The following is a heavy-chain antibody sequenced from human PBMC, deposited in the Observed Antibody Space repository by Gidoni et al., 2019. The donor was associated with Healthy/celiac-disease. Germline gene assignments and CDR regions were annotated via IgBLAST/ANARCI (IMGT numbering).Heavy chain of an antibody. V-gene: IGHV3-30-3*01. J-gene: IGHJ6*02. CDR2: RSYDGSNK. D-gene: IGHD3-9*01. CDR1: GLSVSSYD. CDR3: ARVYYDILTGWPGMDV. Sequence: QVQLVESGGGVVQPGRSLRLSCAASGLSVSSYDMHWVRQVPGKGLEWVAFRSYDGSNKYYADSVKGRFTISRDNSKNTLYLQMNSLRAEDTAVYYCARVYYDILTGWPGMDVWGQGTTVTVSS.